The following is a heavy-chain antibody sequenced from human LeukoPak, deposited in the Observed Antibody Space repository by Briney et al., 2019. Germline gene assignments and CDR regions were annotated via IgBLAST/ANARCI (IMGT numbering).Heavy chain of an antibody. J-gene: IGHJ4*02. Sequence: GGSLRLSCAASGFTFRNYVIHWVRQAPGKGLEWVAVTSSDLNVKLYADSVKGRFTTSRDNSRSTLYLQMNSLRPEDTAIYYCAREGYYGSGSPPSLYFDYWGQGTPVTVSS. CDR2: TSSDLNVK. V-gene: IGHV3-30-3*01. CDR3: AREGYYGSGSPPSLYFDY. CDR1: GFTFRNYV. D-gene: IGHD3-10*01.